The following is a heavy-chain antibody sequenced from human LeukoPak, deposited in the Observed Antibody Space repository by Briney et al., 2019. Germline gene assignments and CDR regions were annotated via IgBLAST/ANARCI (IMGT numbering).Heavy chain of an antibody. V-gene: IGHV4-61*02. CDR1: GGSISSGSYY. D-gene: IGHD2-15*01. CDR3: ARDSLEILDAFDI. CDR2: IYISGST. Sequence: SETLSLTCTVSGGSISSGSYYWSWIRQPAGKGLEWIGRIYISGSTNYNPSLKSRVTISVDTSKNQFSLKLSSVTAADTAVYYCARDSLEILDAFDIWGQGTMVTVSS. J-gene: IGHJ3*02.